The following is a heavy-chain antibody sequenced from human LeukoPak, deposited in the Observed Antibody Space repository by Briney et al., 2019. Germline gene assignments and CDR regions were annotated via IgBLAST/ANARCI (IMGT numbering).Heavy chain of an antibody. V-gene: IGHV3-23*01. CDR1: GFTFSSYA. CDR3: AKDPRSRWYSRWFDR. J-gene: IGHJ5*02. D-gene: IGHD6-13*01. Sequence: GGSLRLSCAASGFTFSSYAMSWVRQAPGKGLEWVSAISGSGGSTYYADSVKGRFTISRDNSKNTLYLQMNSLRPEDPAVYYCAKDPRSRWYSRWFDRWGQGTLVGVSS. CDR2: ISGSGGST.